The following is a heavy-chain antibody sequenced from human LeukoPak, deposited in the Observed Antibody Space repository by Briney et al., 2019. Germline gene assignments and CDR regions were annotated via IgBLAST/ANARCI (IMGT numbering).Heavy chain of an antibody. D-gene: IGHD6-13*01. V-gene: IGHV3-11*01. Sequence: PGRSLRLSWAASRFTFSDFYMSWIRQAPGKGLEWISYISSSGSSIYYADSVRGRFTISRDNAKNSLYLQMYTLRAEDTAVYYCARDLSTSSEDWWDYWGQGTLVTVSS. CDR3: ARDLSTSSEDWWDY. CDR1: RFTFSDFY. J-gene: IGHJ4*02. CDR2: ISSSGSSI.